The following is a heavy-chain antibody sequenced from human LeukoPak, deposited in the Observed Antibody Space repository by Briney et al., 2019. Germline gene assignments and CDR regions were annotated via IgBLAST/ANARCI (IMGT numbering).Heavy chain of an antibody. D-gene: IGHD3-22*01. CDR1: GFTFSGYA. V-gene: IGHV3-30*04. CDR2: TSYDGTDD. CDR3: AGTKDYYDSSIYYGIFDY. Sequence: GGSLRLSCGASGFTFSGYAMHWVRQAPGTGLEWVAVTSYDGTDDYYADTVKGRFTISRDNSKNTVYLQMNSLRAEDTALYYCAGTKDYYDSSIYYGIFDYWGQGTLVTVSS. J-gene: IGHJ4*02.